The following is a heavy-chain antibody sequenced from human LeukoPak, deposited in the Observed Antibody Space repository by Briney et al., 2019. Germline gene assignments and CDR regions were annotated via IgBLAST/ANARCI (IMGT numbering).Heavy chain of an antibody. J-gene: IGHJ4*02. CDR1: GGSISSYY. D-gene: IGHD3-9*01. CDR2: IYYSGST. V-gene: IGHV4-59*12. CDR3: AREQGYFDWYFDY. Sequence: SETLSLTCTVSGGSISSYYWSWIRQPPGKGLEWIGYIYYSGSTNYNPSLKSRVTISVDTSKNQFSLKLTSVTAADTAVYYCAREQGYFDWYFDYWGQGTLVTVSS.